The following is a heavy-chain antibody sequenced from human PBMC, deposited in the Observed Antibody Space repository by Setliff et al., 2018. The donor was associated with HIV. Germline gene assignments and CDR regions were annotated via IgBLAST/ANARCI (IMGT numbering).Heavy chain of an antibody. CDR2: ISPTGNT. D-gene: IGHD5-12*01. V-gene: IGHV4-59*03. CDR1: GASISSYY. J-gene: IGHJ4*02. CDR3: AKSSPSIGYISDH. Sequence: SETLSLTCSVSGASISSYYWSWIRQPPGKGQEWIGYISPTGNTNYNPSLESRVTISTDTSKNQFSLNVRSVTAADTAVYFCAKSSPSIGYISDHWGQGTQVTV.